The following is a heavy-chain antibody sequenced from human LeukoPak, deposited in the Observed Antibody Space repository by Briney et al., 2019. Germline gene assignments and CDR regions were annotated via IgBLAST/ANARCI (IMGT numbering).Heavy chain of an antibody. CDR3: AKEDYGDPSYPIDY. V-gene: IGHV3-23*01. CDR1: GFTFSSYA. CDR2: ISGSGGST. J-gene: IGHJ4*02. Sequence: GGSLRLSCAASGFTFSSYAMRWVRQAPGEGLEWVSAISGSGGSTYYAGSVKGRFTISRDNSKNTLYLQMNSLRAEDTAVYYCAKEDYGDPSYPIDYWGQGTLVTVSS. D-gene: IGHD4-17*01.